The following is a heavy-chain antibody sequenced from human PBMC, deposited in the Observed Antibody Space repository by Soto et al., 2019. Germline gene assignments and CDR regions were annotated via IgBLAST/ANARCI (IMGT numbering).Heavy chain of an antibody. CDR2: IYYSGST. V-gene: IGHV4-30-4*01. Sequence: QVQPQESGPGLVKPSQTLSLTCTVSGGSISSGDYYWSWIRQPPGKGLEWIGYIYYSGSTYYNPSLKSRVTISVDTSKNQFSLKLSSVTAADTAVYYCARDTYGYCSGGSCRGFDPWGQGTLVTVSS. CDR1: GGSISSGDYY. CDR3: ARDTYGYCSGGSCRGFDP. D-gene: IGHD2-15*01. J-gene: IGHJ5*02.